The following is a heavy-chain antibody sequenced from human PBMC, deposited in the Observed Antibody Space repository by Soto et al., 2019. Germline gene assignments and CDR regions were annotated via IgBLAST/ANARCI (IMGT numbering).Heavy chain of an antibody. Sequence: PSETLSLTCTVSGGCISSGGYYWSWIRQHPGKGLEWIGYIYYSGSTYYNPSLKSRVTISVDTSKNQFSLKLSSVTAADTAVYYCARELGYCSGGNGYMDGAXDFWGQRTTVTVS. CDR1: GGCISSGGYY. J-gene: IGHJ3*01. CDR2: IYYSGST. V-gene: IGHV4-31*03. D-gene: IGHD2-15*01. CDR3: ARELGYCSGGNGYMDGAXDF.